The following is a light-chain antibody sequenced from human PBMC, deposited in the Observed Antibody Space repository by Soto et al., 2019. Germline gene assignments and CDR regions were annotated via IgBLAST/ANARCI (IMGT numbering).Light chain of an antibody. V-gene: IGKV4-1*01. CDR2: WAS. CDR1: QIVLYSSNNKNY. J-gene: IGKJ1*01. CDR3: QQYYSTPRT. Sequence: DIVMTQSPDSLAVSLGERSTINFKSSQIVLYSSNNKNYLAWYQQKPGQPPKLLINWASTRESGVPDRFSGSGSGTDFTLTISSLQAEDVAVYYCQQYYSTPRTFGQGTKVDIK.